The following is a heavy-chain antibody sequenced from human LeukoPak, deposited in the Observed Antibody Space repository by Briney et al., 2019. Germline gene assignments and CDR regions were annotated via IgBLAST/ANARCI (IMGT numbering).Heavy chain of an antibody. V-gene: IGHV3-66*01. CDR2: IYSGGST. CDR1: GFTVSSNF. D-gene: IGHD6-13*01. Sequence: PGGSLRLSCAASGFTVSSNFMSWVRQAPGKGLEWVSVIYSGGSTFHADSVKGRFTISRDSSKNTLYLQMNSLRAEDTAVYYCARDPRPYSSSWSTPSFDYWGQGTLVTVSS. J-gene: IGHJ4*02. CDR3: ARDPRPYSSSWSTPSFDY.